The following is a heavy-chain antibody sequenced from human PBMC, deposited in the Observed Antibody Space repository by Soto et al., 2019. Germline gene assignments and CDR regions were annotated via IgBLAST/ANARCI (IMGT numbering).Heavy chain of an antibody. Sequence: EVQLVESGGVVAQPGGSLSLSCVASGFKFDDYTMHWVRQVPGKGLEWIALVNWDGRDTFYADSVKGRFIISRDNNRNSLSLQMKSLKPEDTGLYFCTKEGGTIYWDSWGQGTLVTVSS. CDR3: TKEGGTIYWDS. CDR2: VNWDGRDT. D-gene: IGHD1-26*01. J-gene: IGHJ4*02. CDR1: GFKFDDYT. V-gene: IGHV3-43*01.